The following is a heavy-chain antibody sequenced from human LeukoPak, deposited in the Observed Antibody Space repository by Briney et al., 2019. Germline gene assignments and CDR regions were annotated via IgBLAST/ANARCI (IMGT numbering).Heavy chain of an antibody. Sequence: GGSLRLSCAASGFTSSAIHWVRQSPGKGLEWLTIISFDGAYRYYADSVKGRFTISRDISKNTFYLQMSSLTADDAALYYCAKDQQGGAGSGRFDYWGQGTLVTVSS. V-gene: IGHV3-30*04. J-gene: IGHJ4*02. D-gene: IGHD3-10*01. CDR3: AKDQQGGAGSGRFDY. CDR2: ISFDGAYR. CDR1: GFTSSA.